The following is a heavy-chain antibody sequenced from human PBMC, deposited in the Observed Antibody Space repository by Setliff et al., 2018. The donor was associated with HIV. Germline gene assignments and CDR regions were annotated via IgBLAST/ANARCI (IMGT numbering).Heavy chain of an antibody. CDR2: ISGSGGSP. CDR3: AKDSGVWGSYQDV. CDR1: GFTFISFA. J-gene: IGHJ6*04. Sequence: PGGSLRLSCAASGFTFISFAMTWVRQAPGKGLEWVSTISGSGGSPYYTDAVKGRFPISRDNSKNTLFLQMNSLRAEDTAVYFCAKDSGVWGSYQDVWGKGTTVTVSS. D-gene: IGHD3-16*02. V-gene: IGHV3-23*01.